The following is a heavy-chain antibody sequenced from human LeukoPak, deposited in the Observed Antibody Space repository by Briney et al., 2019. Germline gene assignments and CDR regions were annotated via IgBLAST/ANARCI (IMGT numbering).Heavy chain of an antibody. J-gene: IGHJ4*02. D-gene: IGHD6-19*01. V-gene: IGHV1-69*05. Sequence: ASVKVSCKASGGTFSSYAISWVRQAPGQGLEWMGGIVPIFGTANYAQKFQGRVTITTDESTSTAYMELSSLRSEDTAVYYCAWAAKQWLVPGSRIFDYWGQGTLVTVSS. CDR3: AWAAKQWLVPGSRIFDY. CDR2: IVPIFGTA. CDR1: GGTFSSYA.